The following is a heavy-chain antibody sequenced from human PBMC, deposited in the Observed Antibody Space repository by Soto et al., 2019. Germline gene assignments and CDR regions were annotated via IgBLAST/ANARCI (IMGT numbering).Heavy chain of an antibody. Sequence: GESLKISCKGSGYSFTSYWIGWVRQMPGKGLEWMGIIYPGDSDTRYSPSFQGQVTISADKSISTAYLQWSSLKASDTAMYYWARQPSRGYTNAYRADYWGQGTLVTVSS. D-gene: IGHD5-18*01. CDR1: GYSFTSYW. CDR2: IYPGDSDT. J-gene: IGHJ4*02. CDR3: ARQPSRGYTNAYRADY. V-gene: IGHV5-51*01.